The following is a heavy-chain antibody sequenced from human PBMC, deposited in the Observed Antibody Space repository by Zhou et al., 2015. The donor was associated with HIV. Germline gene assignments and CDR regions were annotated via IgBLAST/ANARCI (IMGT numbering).Heavy chain of an antibody. Sequence: HVQLVQSGAEVKKPGASVKVSCKASGYSFSGYYIHWVRQAPGQGLEWMGRINPNSGGTNYAQKFQGRVTITADKSTSTAYMELSSLRSEDTAVYYCASWMYSYALWGQGTLVTVSS. CDR3: ASWMYSYAL. CDR1: GYSFSGYY. V-gene: IGHV1-2*06. D-gene: IGHD5-18*01. CDR2: INPNSGGT. J-gene: IGHJ4*02.